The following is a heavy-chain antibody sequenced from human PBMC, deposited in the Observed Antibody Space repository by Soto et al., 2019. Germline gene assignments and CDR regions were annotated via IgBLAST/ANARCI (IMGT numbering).Heavy chain of an antibody. J-gene: IGHJ6*02. CDR3: ASPLTVMTVAGIPPRGYYYYGMDV. Sequence: QVQLVQSGAEVKKPGSSVKVSCKASGGTFSSYAISWVRQAPGQGLEWMGGIIPIFGTANYAQKFQGRVTITADESTSTAFMELSSLRSEDTAVYYCASPLTVMTVAGIPPRGYYYYGMDVWGQGTTVTVSS. V-gene: IGHV1-69*01. CDR1: GGTFSSYA. D-gene: IGHD6-19*01. CDR2: IIPIFGTA.